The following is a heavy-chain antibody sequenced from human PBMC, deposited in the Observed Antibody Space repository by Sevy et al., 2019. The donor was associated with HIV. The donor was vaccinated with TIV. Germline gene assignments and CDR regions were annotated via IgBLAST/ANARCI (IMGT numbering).Heavy chain of an antibody. J-gene: IGHJ4*02. V-gene: IGHV1-2*02. CDR2: INPDSGGP. Sequence: ASVKVSCKASGYTFTGYYMHWVRQAPGQGLQWMGWINPDSGGPNYAPKFQGRVTLTRDTSISTVYMELSRLKSDDTAVYYCVRDDRDGYFEYWGQGTLVTVSS. CDR1: GYTFTGYY. CDR3: VRDDRDGYFEY.